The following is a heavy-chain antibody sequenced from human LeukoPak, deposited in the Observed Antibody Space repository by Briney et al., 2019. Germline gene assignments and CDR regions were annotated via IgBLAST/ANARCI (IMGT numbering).Heavy chain of an antibody. V-gene: IGHV4-4*02. CDR2: IYLRGNT. J-gene: IGHJ3*02. D-gene: IGHD4-17*01. Sequence: SGTLSLTCAISGGSISSSNWWTWVRQPPGKGLEWVGEIYLRGNTNYNPSLESRVTISVDESKTQLSLRLESVTAADTAVYYCARGPRRLRQNAFDIWGQGTMVTVSS. CDR1: GGSISSSNW. CDR3: ARGPRRLRQNAFDI.